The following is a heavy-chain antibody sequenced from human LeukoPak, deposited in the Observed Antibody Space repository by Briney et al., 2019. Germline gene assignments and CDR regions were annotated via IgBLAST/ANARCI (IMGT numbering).Heavy chain of an antibody. Sequence: PGGSLRLSCAASGFTFSSYWVQWVRQAPGKGLEWVGFVRSKAYGGTTEYAASVKGRITISRDDSKTIAYLQMSSLKTEDTAVYYCSRGRRSPDSWGQGTLVTVSS. D-gene: IGHD5-24*01. J-gene: IGHJ5*01. V-gene: IGHV3-49*04. CDR1: GFTFSSYW. CDR3: SRGRRSPDS. CDR2: VRSKAYGGTT.